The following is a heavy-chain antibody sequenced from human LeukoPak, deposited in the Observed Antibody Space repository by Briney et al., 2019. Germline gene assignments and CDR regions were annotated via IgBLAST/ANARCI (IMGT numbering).Heavy chain of an antibody. CDR1: GYSFTSYW. Sequence: GESLKISCKGSGYSFTSYWIGCVRQMPGKGLEWMGIIYPGDSDTRYSPSFQGQVTISADKSISTAYLQWSSLKASDPAMYYCAGVYSSSWYDWFDPWGQGTLVTVSS. CDR2: IYPGDSDT. D-gene: IGHD6-13*01. V-gene: IGHV5-51*01. CDR3: AGVYSSSWYDWFDP. J-gene: IGHJ5*02.